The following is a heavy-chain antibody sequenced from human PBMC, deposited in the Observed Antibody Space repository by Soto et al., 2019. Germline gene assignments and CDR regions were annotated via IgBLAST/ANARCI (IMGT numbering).Heavy chain of an antibody. D-gene: IGHD1-26*01. J-gene: IGHJ4*02. CDR2: INPNTGGT. CDR3: ARVAGSGSNDEFRY. V-gene: IGHV1-2*02. Sequence: ASVKVSCKASGYTFTGYYVHWVRQAPGQGLELMWWINPNTGGTNYAQKFQGRVTMTSDTSITTAYMELRRLRSDDAAVYYCARVAGSGSNDEFRYWGQGTRVTV. CDR1: GYTFTGYY.